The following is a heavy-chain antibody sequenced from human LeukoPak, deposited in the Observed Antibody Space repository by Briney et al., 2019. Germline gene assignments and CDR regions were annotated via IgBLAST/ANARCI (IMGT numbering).Heavy chain of an antibody. CDR3: AAGTGSSDFDY. V-gene: IGHV3-15*01. Sequence: GGSLRLSCAASGFTFSTYWMSWVRQAPGRGLEWVGRIKSKADDGTTDYVAPVKGRFTISRDDSKNTVYLQMNSLKSEDTAVYYCAAGTGSSDFDYWGRGTLVTVSS. J-gene: IGHJ4*02. D-gene: IGHD1-1*01. CDR1: GFTFSTYW. CDR2: IKSKADDGTT.